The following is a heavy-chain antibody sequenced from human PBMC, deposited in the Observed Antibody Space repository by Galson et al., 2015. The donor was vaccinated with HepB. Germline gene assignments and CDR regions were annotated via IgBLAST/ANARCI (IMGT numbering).Heavy chain of an antibody. J-gene: IGHJ4*02. CDR3: VRHLAYCGGDCYHY. Sequence: LRLSCAASGFTFSDYYMSWIRQAPGRGLEWVSYISDQSTYTNYADSVKGRFTISRDNAKNSLFLQMSSLRAEGTAVYYCVRHLAYCGGDCYHYWGQGTLVTVSS. D-gene: IGHD2-21*02. CDR2: ISDQSTYT. V-gene: IGHV3-11*03. CDR1: GFTFSDYY.